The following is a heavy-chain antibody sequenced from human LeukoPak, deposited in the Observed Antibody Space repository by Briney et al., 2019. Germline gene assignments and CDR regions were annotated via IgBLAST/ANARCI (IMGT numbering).Heavy chain of an antibody. CDR2: INPSGGST. J-gene: IGHJ4*02. D-gene: IGHD1-26*01. CDR1: GSTFTSYY. V-gene: IGHV1-46*01. CDR3: ARERELPFDY. Sequence: ASVNVSFKASGSTFTSYYIHWVRQAPGQGLEWMGIINPSGGSTSYAQKFQGRVTMTRDTSTSTVYMELSSLRSEDTAVYYCARERELPFDYWGQGTLVSVSS.